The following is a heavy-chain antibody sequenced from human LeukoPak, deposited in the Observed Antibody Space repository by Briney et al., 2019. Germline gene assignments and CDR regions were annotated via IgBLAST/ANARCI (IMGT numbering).Heavy chain of an antibody. CDR2: ISGSGLNA. Sequence: GGSLRLSCAASGFTFSNTAMSWVRQAPGKGLEWLSIISGSGLNAYYADSVKGRFAISRDNSKSTLFLQMNSLRAEDTALYYCVKRTMAGVLERRTYYFDYWGQGSLVTVSP. D-gene: IGHD2-2*01. CDR1: GFTFSNTA. V-gene: IGHV3-23*01. J-gene: IGHJ4*02. CDR3: VKRTMAGVLERRTYYFDY.